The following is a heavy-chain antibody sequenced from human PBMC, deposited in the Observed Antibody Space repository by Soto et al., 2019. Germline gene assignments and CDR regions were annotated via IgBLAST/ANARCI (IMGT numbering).Heavy chain of an antibody. Sequence: QVQLQESGPGLVKPSQTLSLTCTVSGGSISSGGYYWSWIRQHPGKGLEWIGYMYYSGSTYYNPSLKSRVTISVDTSKNQFSLKLSSVTAAVTAVYYCAIGSTSLGMDVWGQGTTVTVSS. CDR3: AIGSTSLGMDV. V-gene: IGHV4-31*03. J-gene: IGHJ6*02. D-gene: IGHD2-2*01. CDR1: GGSISSGGYY. CDR2: MYYSGST.